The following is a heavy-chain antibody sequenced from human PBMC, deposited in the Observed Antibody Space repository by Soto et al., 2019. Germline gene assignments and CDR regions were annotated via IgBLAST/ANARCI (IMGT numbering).Heavy chain of an antibody. CDR1: GYTFTSYY. J-gene: IGHJ4*02. V-gene: IGHV1-46*01. Sequence: ASVKVSCKASGYTFTSYYMNWLRQAPGQGLEWMGIINPGGGSTTYAQKFQGRVTMTRDTSTSTVYMQLSSLTSEDTAVYYCVGALRDSSGYYYYFDYWGQGTLVTVSS. D-gene: IGHD3-22*01. CDR2: INPGGGST. CDR3: VGALRDSSGYYYYFDY.